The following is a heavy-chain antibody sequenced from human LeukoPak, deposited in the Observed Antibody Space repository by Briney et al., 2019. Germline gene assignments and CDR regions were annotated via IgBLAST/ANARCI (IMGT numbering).Heavy chain of an antibody. J-gene: IGHJ3*02. Sequence: MASETLSLTCTVSGGSISSYYWSWIRQPPGKGLEWIGYIAYTGSTNYNPSLKSRVTISVDTSKNQFSLKLGSVTVADTAVYYCAGRVGDSAFDIWGPGTMVTVSS. CDR1: GGSISSYY. CDR2: IAYTGST. CDR3: AGRVGDSAFDI. D-gene: IGHD1-26*01. V-gene: IGHV4-59*08.